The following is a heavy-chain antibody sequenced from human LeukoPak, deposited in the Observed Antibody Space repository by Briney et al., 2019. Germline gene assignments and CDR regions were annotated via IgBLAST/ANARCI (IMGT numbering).Heavy chain of an antibody. CDR1: GFTFSSYS. V-gene: IGHV3-21*01. Sequence: PGGSLRLSCAASGFTFSSYSMNWVRQAPGKGLEWVSSISSSSSYIYYADSVKGRFTISRDNAKNSLYLQMNSLRAEDTAVYYCARVGGSYYYDSSGLDYWGQGTLVIVSP. CDR2: ISSSSSYI. CDR3: ARVGGSYYYDSSGLDY. D-gene: IGHD3-22*01. J-gene: IGHJ4*02.